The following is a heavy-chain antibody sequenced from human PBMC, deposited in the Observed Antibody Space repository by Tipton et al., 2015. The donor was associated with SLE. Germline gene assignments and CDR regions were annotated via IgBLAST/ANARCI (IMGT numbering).Heavy chain of an antibody. CDR2: IYDSGST. V-gene: IGHV4-59*01. Sequence: TLSLTCTVSGGSISSYYWSWIRQPPGKGLEWIGYIYDSGSTNYNPSLKSRATMSIDTSKKQLSLKLRSVTAADTAVYYCAREGVCIGGVCYDSWGQGTLVTVSS. J-gene: IGHJ4*02. CDR1: GGSISSYY. D-gene: IGHD2-8*02. CDR3: AREGVCIGGVCYDS.